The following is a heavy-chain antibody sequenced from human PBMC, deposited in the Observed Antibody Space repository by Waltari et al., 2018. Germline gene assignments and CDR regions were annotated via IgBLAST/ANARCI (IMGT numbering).Heavy chain of an antibody. J-gene: IGHJ4*02. CDR1: GFIFSSYA. Sequence: EVQLLESGGGLVQPGGSLSLSCAASGFIFSSYAMSWVRQAPGKGLEWVSAFSGSGGSTYYADSVKGRFTISRDNSKNTLYLQMNSLRAEDTAVYYCAKGIMGYYGSGSYSPDYWGQGTLVTVSS. D-gene: IGHD3-10*01. CDR2: FSGSGGST. CDR3: AKGIMGYYGSGSYSPDY. V-gene: IGHV3-23*01.